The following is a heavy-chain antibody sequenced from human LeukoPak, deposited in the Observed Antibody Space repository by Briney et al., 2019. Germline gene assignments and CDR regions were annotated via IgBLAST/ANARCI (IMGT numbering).Heavy chain of an antibody. V-gene: IGHV3-7*03. CDR2: LNQDGSEK. CDR3: ARAVTSTKGY. CDR1: GFTFSTYW. J-gene: IGHJ4*02. Sequence: GGSLRLSCAASGFTFSTYWMTWVRQAPGKGLEWVASLNQDGSEKYYVDSVKGRFTISRDNAQKSLYLEMKSLSAKDTAVYYCARAVTSTKGYWGQGTLVAVSS.